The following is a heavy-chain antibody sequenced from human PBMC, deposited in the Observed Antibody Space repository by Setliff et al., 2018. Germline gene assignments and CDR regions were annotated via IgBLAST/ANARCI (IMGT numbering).Heavy chain of an antibody. J-gene: IGHJ4*02. CDR3: ARDLLGGFDC. CDR2: VYHSGST. D-gene: IGHD3-16*01. Sequence: SETLSLTCTVSGYSISSGYYWGWTRQPPGKGLAWIGSVYHSGSTYYNPSLKSRVTIAVDTSQSQFSLKLSSVTAADTAVYYCARDLLGGFDCWGQGTLVTVSS. V-gene: IGHV4-38-2*02. CDR1: GYSISSGYY.